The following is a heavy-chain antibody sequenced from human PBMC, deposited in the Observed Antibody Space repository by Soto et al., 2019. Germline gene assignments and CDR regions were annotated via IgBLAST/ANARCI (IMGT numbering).Heavy chain of an antibody. CDR3: ATGITCTNGVCYIPYYYYYMGV. D-gene: IGHD2-8*01. CDR1: GYTLTELS. Sequence: ASVKVSCKVSGYTLTELSMHWVRQAPGKGLEWVGGFDPEDGETIYAQKFQGRVTMTEDTSTDTAYMELSSLRSEDTAVYYCATGITCTNGVCYIPYYYYYMGVWGKGTTVTVSS. J-gene: IGHJ6*03. CDR2: FDPEDGET. V-gene: IGHV1-24*01.